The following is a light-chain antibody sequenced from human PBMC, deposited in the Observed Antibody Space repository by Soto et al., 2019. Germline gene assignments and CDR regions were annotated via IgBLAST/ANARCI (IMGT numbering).Light chain of an antibody. Sequence: DVVMTQSPLSLPVTLGQPASISCRSSQSLVYSDGNTYLNWFQQRPGQSPMRLIYKVSNRDSGVPDRFSGSGSGTDFKLEISRVEAEDVGVYYCMQGTHWPPYTFGQGTKLEIK. CDR2: KVS. CDR3: MQGTHWPPYT. J-gene: IGKJ2*01. V-gene: IGKV2-30*01. CDR1: QSLVYSDGNTY.